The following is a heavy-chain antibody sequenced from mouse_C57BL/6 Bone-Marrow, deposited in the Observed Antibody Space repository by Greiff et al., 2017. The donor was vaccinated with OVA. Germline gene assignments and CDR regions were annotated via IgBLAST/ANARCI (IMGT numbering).Heavy chain of an antibody. V-gene: IGHV14-4*01. CDR3: TRPPMVTTNYYAMDY. D-gene: IGHD2-9*01. CDR1: GFNIKDDY. J-gene: IGHJ4*01. Sequence: VQLKQSGAELVRPGASVKLSCTASGFNIKDDYMHWVKQRPEQGLEWIGWIDPENGDTEYASKFQGKATITADTSSNTAYLQLSSLTSEDTAVYYCTRPPMVTTNYYAMDYWGQGTSVTVSS. CDR2: IDPENGDT.